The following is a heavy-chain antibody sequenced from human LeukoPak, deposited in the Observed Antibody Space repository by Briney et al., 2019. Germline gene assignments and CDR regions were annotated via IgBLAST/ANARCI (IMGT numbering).Heavy chain of an antibody. CDR2: ISSSSSTI. Sequence: GGSLRLSCAASGFTFSSYSMNWVRQAPGKGLEWVSYISSSSSTIYYADSVKGRFTISRDNAKNSLYLQMNSLRAEDTAVYYCARYHTRGNHYDILTGYYSYWGQGTLVTVSS. V-gene: IGHV3-48*01. CDR1: GFTFSSYS. CDR3: ARYHTRGNHYDILTGYYSY. D-gene: IGHD3-9*01. J-gene: IGHJ4*02.